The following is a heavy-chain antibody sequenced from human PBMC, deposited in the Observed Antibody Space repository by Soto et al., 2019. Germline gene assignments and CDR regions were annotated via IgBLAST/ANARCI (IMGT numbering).Heavy chain of an antibody. Sequence: QVQLVESGGGVVQPGGSLRLSCAASGFTFSSYVIHWVRQAPGKGLEWVTVIWHDGNNKYYADSVKGRFTITRDNSKNTTYLQMNSLTPEDTAVYYCARSLDYYFGMDVWGQGTTVTISS. V-gene: IGHV3-30-3*01. CDR3: ARSLDYYFGMDV. CDR1: GFTFSSYV. CDR2: IWHDGNNK. J-gene: IGHJ6*02.